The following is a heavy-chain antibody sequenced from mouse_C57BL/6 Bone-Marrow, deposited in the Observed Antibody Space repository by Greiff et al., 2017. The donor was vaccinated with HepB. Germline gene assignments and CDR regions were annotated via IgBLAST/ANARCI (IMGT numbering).Heavy chain of an antibody. CDR2: IDPSDSYT. J-gene: IGHJ4*01. CDR1: VYTFTSYW. CDR3: ARDMDY. Sequence: VQLQQPGAELVMPGASVKLSCKASVYTFTSYWMHWVKQRPGQGLEWIGEIDPSDSYTNYNQKFKGKSTLTVDKSSSTAFMQLSSLTSEDSAVYYCARDMDYWGQGTSVTVSS. V-gene: IGHV1-69*01.